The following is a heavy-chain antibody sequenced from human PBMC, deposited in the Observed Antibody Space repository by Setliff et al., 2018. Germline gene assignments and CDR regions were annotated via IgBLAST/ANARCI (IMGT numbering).Heavy chain of an antibody. CDR1: GYTFTGYY. D-gene: IGHD1-26*01. V-gene: IGHV1-2*06. Sequence: ASVKVSCKASGYTFTGYYMHWVRQAPGQGLEWMGRINPNSGGTKYSQKFQGRVTITRDTSASTAYMELSSLRSEDTAVYYCARVPVVGATKLYWFDPWGQGTLVTVSS. CDR2: INPNSGGT. CDR3: ARVPVVGATKLYWFDP. J-gene: IGHJ5*02.